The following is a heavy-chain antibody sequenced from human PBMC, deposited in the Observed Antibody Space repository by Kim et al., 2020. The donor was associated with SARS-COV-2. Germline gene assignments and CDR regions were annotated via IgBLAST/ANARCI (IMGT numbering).Heavy chain of an antibody. CDR2: ISSSGSTI. CDR3: ASHYVPEAGYYYYYGMDV. D-gene: IGHD3-10*02. CDR1: GFTFSSYE. Sequence: GGSLRLSCAASGFTFSSYEMNWVRQAPGKGLEWVSYISSSGSTIYYADSVKGRFTISRDNAKNSLYLQMNSLRAEDTAVYYCASHYVPEAGYYYYYGMDVWGQGTTVTVSS. V-gene: IGHV3-48*03. J-gene: IGHJ6*02.